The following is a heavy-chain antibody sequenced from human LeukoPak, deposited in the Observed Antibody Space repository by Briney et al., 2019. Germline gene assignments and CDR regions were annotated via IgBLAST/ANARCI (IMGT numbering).Heavy chain of an antibody. V-gene: IGHV5-51*01. Sequence: GESLKISCKGSGYSFTSYWIGWVRQMPGKGLEWMGIIYPGDSDTRYSPSFQGQVTISADKPISTAYLQWSSLKASDTAMYYCARPRTHCSGGSCHKTYFDYWGQGTPVTVSS. CDR2: IYPGDSDT. CDR3: ARPRTHCSGGSCHKTYFDY. CDR1: GYSFTSYW. J-gene: IGHJ4*02. D-gene: IGHD2-15*01.